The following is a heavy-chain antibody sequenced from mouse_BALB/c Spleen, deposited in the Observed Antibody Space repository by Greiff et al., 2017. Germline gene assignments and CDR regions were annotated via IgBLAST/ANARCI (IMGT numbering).Heavy chain of an antibody. CDR3: ARDDYGTFFDY. CDR2: ISSGSSTI. D-gene: IGHD2-4*01. CDR1: GFTFSSFG. Sequence: DVMLVESGGGLVQPGGSRKLSCAASGFTFSSFGMHWVRQAPEKGLEWVAYISSGSSTIYYADTVKGRFTISRDNPKNTLFLQMTSLRSEDTAMYYCARDDYGTFFDYWGQGTTLTVSS. J-gene: IGHJ2*01. V-gene: IGHV5-17*02.